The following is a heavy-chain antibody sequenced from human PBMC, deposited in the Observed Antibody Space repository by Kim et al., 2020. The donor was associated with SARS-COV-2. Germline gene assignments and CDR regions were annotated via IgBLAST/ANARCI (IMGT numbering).Heavy chain of an antibody. J-gene: IGHJ4*02. D-gene: IGHD2-2*01. CDR3: ASGDTSSLFGYY. V-gene: IGHV1-18*01. Sequence: ASVKVSCKASGYSFSNFGIKWVRQAPGQGLELMGWISVYNGNTNYPLKFRGRVTVTTDTSMTTAYMELRNLRSDDTAGYYCASGDTSSLFGYYWAQGTLV. CDR1: GYSFSNFG. CDR2: ISVYNGNT.